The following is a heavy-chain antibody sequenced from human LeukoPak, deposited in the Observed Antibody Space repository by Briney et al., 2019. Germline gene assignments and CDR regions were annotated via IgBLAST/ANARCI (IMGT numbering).Heavy chain of an antibody. Sequence: GGSLRLSCAASGFTFSRYSMNWVRLAPGKGLEWVSSITISSTYLFYADSVKGRFTISRDNAKNSLYLQMNSLRAEDTAVYYCARDLEQQLFDLWGQGTLVTVSS. CDR2: ITISSTYL. J-gene: IGHJ5*02. D-gene: IGHD6-13*01. CDR1: GFTFSRYS. CDR3: ARDLEQQLFDL. V-gene: IGHV3-21*01.